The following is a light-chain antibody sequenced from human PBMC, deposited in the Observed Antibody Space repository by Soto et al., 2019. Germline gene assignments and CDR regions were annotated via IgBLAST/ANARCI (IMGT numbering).Light chain of an antibody. CDR2: GAS. CDR3: QQFGNSRYS. V-gene: IGKV3-20*01. CDR1: QSVSSTY. J-gene: IGKJ2*01. Sequence: EIVLTQSPGTLSLSPGERATLSCRASQSVSSTYLAWYQHKPGQAPRLLIYGASSRATGIPDRFSGSGSGTDFTLTISRLEPEDFAVYYCQQFGNSRYSFGQGTKVDIK.